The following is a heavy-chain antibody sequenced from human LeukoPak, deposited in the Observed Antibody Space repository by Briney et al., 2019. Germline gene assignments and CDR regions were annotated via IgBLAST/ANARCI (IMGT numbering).Heavy chain of an antibody. Sequence: SETLSLTCTVSGGSISSSSYYWSWIRQPAGKGLEWIGRIYTSGSTNYNPSLKSRVTISVDTSKNQFSLKLSSVTAADTAVYYCARDFSYSDGDAFDIWGQGTMVTVSS. J-gene: IGHJ3*02. CDR2: IYTSGST. D-gene: IGHD2-21*01. CDR1: GGSISSSSYY. V-gene: IGHV4-61*02. CDR3: ARDFSYSDGDAFDI.